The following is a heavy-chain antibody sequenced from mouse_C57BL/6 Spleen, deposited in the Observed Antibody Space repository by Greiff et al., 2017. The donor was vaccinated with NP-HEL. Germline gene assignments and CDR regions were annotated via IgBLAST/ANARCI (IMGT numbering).Heavy chain of an antibody. CDR1: GYTFTSYW. J-gene: IGHJ3*01. CDR3: ARSGYYGSRRGFAY. CDR2: IDPSDSYT. Sequence: VQLQQSGAELVMPGASVKLSCKASGYTFTSYWMHWVKQRPGQGLEWIGEIDPSDSYTNYNQKFKGKSTLTVDKSSSTAYMQLSSLTSEDSAVYYCARSGYYGSRRGFAYWGQGTLVTVSA. V-gene: IGHV1-69*01. D-gene: IGHD1-1*01.